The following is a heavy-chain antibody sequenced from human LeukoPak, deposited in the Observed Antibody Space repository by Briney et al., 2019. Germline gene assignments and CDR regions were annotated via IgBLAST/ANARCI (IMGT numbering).Heavy chain of an antibody. Sequence: KSSETLSLTCTVSGGSISSSSYYWGWIRQPPGKGLEWIGSIYYSGSTYYNPSLKSRVTISVDTSKNQFSLKLSSVTAADTAVYYCARTSLAYYYDSSGYYYDYYYYYMDVWGKGTTVTVSS. CDR1: GGSISSSSYY. CDR2: IYYSGST. V-gene: IGHV4-39*07. D-gene: IGHD3-22*01. CDR3: ARTSLAYYYDSSGYYYDYYYYYMDV. J-gene: IGHJ6*03.